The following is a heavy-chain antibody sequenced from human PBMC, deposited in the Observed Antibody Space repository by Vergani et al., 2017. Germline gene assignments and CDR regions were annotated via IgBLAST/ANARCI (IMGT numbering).Heavy chain of an antibody. V-gene: IGHV7-4-1*02. Sequence: QVQLLQSGSELKKPGASVKVSCKASRYTFPSYAMNWVRQAPGQGLEWMGWLNTNTGNPTYAQGFTGRFVFSLDTSVSSAYLQISSLKAEDPAVYYCSGDAVTIWEHIVVVTEPPVNYDYYYGMDVWGQGTTVTVSS. CDR3: SGDAVTIWEHIVVVTEPPVNYDYYYGMDV. CDR1: RYTFPSYA. CDR2: LNTNTGNP. J-gene: IGHJ6*02. D-gene: IGHD2-21*02.